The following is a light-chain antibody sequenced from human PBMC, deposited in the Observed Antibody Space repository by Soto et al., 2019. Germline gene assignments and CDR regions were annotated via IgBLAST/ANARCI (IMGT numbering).Light chain of an antibody. CDR3: HQYGSSPFT. CDR1: QSVSSSY. Sequence: EIVLTQSPGTLSLSPGERATLSCRASQSVSSSYLAGYQQKPGQAPRLLIYGASSRATGIPDRFSGSGSGTEFNLTISRLEPEDFAVYYCHQYGSSPFTFGPGTKVDIK. V-gene: IGKV3-20*01. J-gene: IGKJ3*01. CDR2: GAS.